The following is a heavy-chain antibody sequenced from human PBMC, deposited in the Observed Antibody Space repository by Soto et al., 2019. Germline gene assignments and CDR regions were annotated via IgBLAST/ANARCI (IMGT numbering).Heavy chain of an antibody. Sequence: NPGGSLRLSCAASGFTFRSFTMNWVRQAPGKGLEWVSTISSNSAYIYYTDALRGRFTISRDNAKNSLHLQMNSLRAEDTAVYYCTRDESRDSSARGWFDPWGPGTLVTVSS. V-gene: IGHV3-21*01. CDR2: ISSNSAYI. D-gene: IGHD6-13*01. CDR1: GFTFRSFT. CDR3: TRDESRDSSARGWFDP. J-gene: IGHJ5*02.